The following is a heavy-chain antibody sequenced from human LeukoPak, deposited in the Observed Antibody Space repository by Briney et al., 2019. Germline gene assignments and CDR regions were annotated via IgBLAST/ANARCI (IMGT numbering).Heavy chain of an antibody. D-gene: IGHD3-10*01. Sequence: PSETLSLTCAVSGGSISSSNWWSWVRQPPGKGLEWIGEIYHSGSTNYNPSLKSRVTISVDKSKNQFSLKLSSVTAADTAVYYCARAPPYYYGSGSYGTGYGMDVWGKGTTVTVPS. CDR2: IYHSGST. CDR1: GGSISSSNW. J-gene: IGHJ6*04. CDR3: ARAPPYYYGSGSYGTGYGMDV. V-gene: IGHV4-4*02.